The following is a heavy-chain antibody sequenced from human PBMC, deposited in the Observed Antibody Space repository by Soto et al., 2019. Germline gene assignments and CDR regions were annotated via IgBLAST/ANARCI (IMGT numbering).Heavy chain of an antibody. CDR1: GGSFSGYY. CDR2: INHSGST. CDR3: AASIAAAGTRPDAFDI. Sequence: SETLSLTCAVYGGSFSGYYWSWIRQPPGKGLEWIGEINHSGSTNYNPSLKSRVTISVDTSKNQFSLKLSSVTAADTAVYYCAASIAAAGTRPDAFDIWGQGTMVTVSS. J-gene: IGHJ3*02. D-gene: IGHD6-13*01. V-gene: IGHV4-34*01.